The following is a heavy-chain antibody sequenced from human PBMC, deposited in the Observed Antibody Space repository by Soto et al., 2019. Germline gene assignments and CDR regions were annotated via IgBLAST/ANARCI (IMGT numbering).Heavy chain of an antibody. CDR1: VYTLTELP. V-gene: IGHV1-24*01. D-gene: IGHD2-8*01. Sequence: ASVKGSCKVSVYTLTELPIHWVRQAPGKGLEWMGGFDPEDGETIYAQKFQGRVNMTEDTSTDTAYMELSCLRSEDTAVYYCATVTPFIVLMVYGPSLYPNDAFDIWGQGTMVTVSS. J-gene: IGHJ3*02. CDR3: ATVTPFIVLMVYGPSLYPNDAFDI. CDR2: FDPEDGET.